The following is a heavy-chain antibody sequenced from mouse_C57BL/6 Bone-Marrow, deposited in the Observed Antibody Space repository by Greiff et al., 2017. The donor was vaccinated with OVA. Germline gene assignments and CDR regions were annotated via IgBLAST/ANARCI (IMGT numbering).Heavy chain of an antibody. V-gene: IGHV1-81*01. CDR3: ARPPLYGSSRYYAMDY. D-gene: IGHD1-1*01. CDR2: IYPRSGNT. CDR1: GYTFTSYG. J-gene: IGHJ4*01. Sequence: QVQLQQSGAELVRPGASVKLSCKASGYTFTSYGISWVKQRSGQGLEWIGEIYPRSGNTYYNEKFKGKATLTADKSSSTAYMELRSLTSEDSAVYFGARPPLYGSSRYYAMDYWGQGTSVTVSS.